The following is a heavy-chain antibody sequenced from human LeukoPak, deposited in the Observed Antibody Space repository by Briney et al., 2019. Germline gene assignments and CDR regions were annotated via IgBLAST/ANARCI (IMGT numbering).Heavy chain of an antibody. CDR2: ISSNGGST. Sequence: GGSLRLSCAASGFTFSSYAMHWVRQAPGKGLEYVSAISSNGGSTYYADSVKGRFTISRDNSKNTLYLQMSSLRAEDTAVYYCVKVGLRYFDWLLSGVDYWGQGTLVTVSS. V-gene: IGHV3-64D*06. CDR1: GFTFSSYA. D-gene: IGHD3-9*01. J-gene: IGHJ4*02. CDR3: VKVGLRYFDWLLSGVDY.